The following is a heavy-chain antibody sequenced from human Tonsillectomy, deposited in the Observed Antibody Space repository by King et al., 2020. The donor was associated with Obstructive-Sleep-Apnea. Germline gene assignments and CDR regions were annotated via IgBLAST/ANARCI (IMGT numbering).Heavy chain of an antibody. J-gene: IGHJ6*02. D-gene: IGHD3-3*01. CDR2: ISYDGSNK. V-gene: IGHV3-30*03. CDR1: GFTFSSYG. Sequence: VQLVESGGGVVQPGRSLRLSCAASGFTFSSYGMHWVRQAPGKGLEWVAVISYDGSNKYYTDSVKGRFNISRDNSKNTLYLQVNSLRAEDTAVYYCARDPYYDFWSGYVYYYYGMDVWGQGTTVTVSS. CDR3: ARDPYYDFWSGYVYYYYGMDV.